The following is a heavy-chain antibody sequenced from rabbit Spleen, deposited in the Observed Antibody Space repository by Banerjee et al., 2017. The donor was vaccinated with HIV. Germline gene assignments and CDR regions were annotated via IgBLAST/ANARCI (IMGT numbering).Heavy chain of an antibody. J-gene: IGHJ4*01. CDR3: ARDLTSVVGWNFNL. V-gene: IGHV1S45*01. Sequence: LEESGGGLVKPGGTLTLTCTVSGFSFSSNWICWVRQAPGKGLEWIACIDTNDGDTDYANWPKGRFTISKTSSTTVTLQMTSLTAADRATYFCARDLTSVVGWNFNLWGQGTLVTVS. D-gene: IGHD1-1*01. CDR2: IDTNDGDT. CDR1: GFSFSSNW.